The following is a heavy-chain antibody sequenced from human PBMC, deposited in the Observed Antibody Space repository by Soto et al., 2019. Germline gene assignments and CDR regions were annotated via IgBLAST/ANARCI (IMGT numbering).Heavy chain of an antibody. Sequence: LRLSCAASGFTVSSNYMSWVRQAPGKGLEWVSSISSSSSYIYYADSVKGRFTISRDNAKNSLYLQMNSLRAEDTAVYYCARYAVTKGTNYWGQGTLVTVSS. CDR1: GFTVSSNY. J-gene: IGHJ4*02. D-gene: IGHD4-4*01. CDR3: ARYAVTKGTNY. CDR2: ISSSSSYI. V-gene: IGHV3-21*01.